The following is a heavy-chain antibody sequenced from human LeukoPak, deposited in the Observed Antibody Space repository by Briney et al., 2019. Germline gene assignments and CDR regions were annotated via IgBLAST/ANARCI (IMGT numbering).Heavy chain of an antibody. Sequence: PGGSLRLSCAASGFTFSSYAMHWVRQAPGKGLEWVAVISYDGSNKYYADSVKGRFTISRDNAKNSLYLQMNSLRAEDTAVYYCARCCSRNDYWGQGTLVTVSS. CDR2: ISYDGSNK. CDR3: ARCCSRNDY. J-gene: IGHJ4*02. V-gene: IGHV3-30*04. D-gene: IGHD2-2*01. CDR1: GFTFSSYA.